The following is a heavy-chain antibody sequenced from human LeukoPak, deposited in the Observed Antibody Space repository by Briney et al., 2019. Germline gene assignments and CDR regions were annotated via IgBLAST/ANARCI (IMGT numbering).Heavy chain of an antibody. V-gene: IGHV4-4*07. CDR2: IYTSGST. CDR1: GGSISSYY. Sequence: SETLSLTCTVSGGSISSYYWSWIRQPAGKGLEWIGRIYTSGSTNYNPSLKSRVTMSVDTSKNQFSLKLSSVTAADTAVYYCARDLVSGRWLQWPSAFDIWGQGTMVTVSS. J-gene: IGHJ3*02. D-gene: IGHD5-24*01. CDR3: ARDLVSGRWLQWPSAFDI.